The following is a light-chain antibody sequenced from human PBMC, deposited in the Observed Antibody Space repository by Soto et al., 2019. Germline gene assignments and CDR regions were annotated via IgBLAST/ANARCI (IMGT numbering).Light chain of an antibody. V-gene: IGKV3-20*01. J-gene: IGKJ5*01. CDR1: QSVSSSY. Sequence: EVVLTLSPGTLSLSPGERATLSCRASQSVSSSYLAWYQQKPGQAPRLLIYGASSRATGIPDRFSGSGSGTDFTLTISRLEPEDFAVYYCQQYGSSLSITFGQGTRLEIK. CDR2: GAS. CDR3: QQYGSSLSIT.